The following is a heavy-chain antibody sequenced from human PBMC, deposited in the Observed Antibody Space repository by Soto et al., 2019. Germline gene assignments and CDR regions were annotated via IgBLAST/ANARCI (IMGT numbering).Heavy chain of an antibody. V-gene: IGHV3-66*01. CDR1: GLTVSNNS. CDR2: TFSGGST. Sequence: EVQLVESGGGLVQPGGSLRVSCAASGLTVSNNSMNWVRQITGKGLEWVSITFSGGSTYYADSVKGRFTVSRDNSKNTLHLQMNSLTAEDTAVYYCARAGVYSSAYMDVWGEEATVTVSS. J-gene: IGHJ6*03. D-gene: IGHD6-25*01. CDR3: ARAGVYSSAYMDV.